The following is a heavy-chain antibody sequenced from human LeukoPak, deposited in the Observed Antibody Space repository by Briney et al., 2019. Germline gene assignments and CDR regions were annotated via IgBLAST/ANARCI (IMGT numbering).Heavy chain of an antibody. D-gene: IGHD1-26*01. Sequence: GGSLRLSCAASGFTFSSYAMHWVRQAPGKGLEWVAVISYDGSNKYYADSVKGRFTISRDSSKNTLYLQMNSLRAEDTAVYYCARGPPGGIVGAYFDYWGQGTLVTVSS. CDR1: GFTFSSYA. V-gene: IGHV3-30*04. J-gene: IGHJ4*02. CDR2: ISYDGSNK. CDR3: ARGPPGGIVGAYFDY.